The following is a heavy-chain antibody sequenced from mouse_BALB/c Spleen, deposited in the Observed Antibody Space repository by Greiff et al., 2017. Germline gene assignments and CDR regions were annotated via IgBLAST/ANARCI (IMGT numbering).Heavy chain of an antibody. CDR2: INPSTGYT. CDR3: ARDYCGSSYWCAY. CDR1: GYTFTSYW. V-gene: IGHV1-7*01. J-gene: IGHJ3*01. Sequence: QVQLQQSGAELAKPGASVKMSCKASGYTFTSYWMHWVKQRPGQGLEWIGYINPSTGYTEYNQKFKDKATVTADKSSSTAYMQLSSLTSEDSAVYYCARDYCGSSYWCAYWGQGTLVTVSA. D-gene: IGHD1-1*01.